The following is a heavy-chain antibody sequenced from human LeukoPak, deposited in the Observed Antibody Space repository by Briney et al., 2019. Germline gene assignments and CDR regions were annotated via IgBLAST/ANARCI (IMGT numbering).Heavy chain of an antibody. CDR3: ARDRGGYGDYRSPLDY. CDR1: GGTFSSYA. V-gene: IGHV1-69*13. CDR2: VIPIFGTA. J-gene: IGHJ4*02. D-gene: IGHD4-17*01. Sequence: GASVKVSCKASGGTFSSYAISWVRQAPGQGLEWMGGVIPIFGTANYAQKFQGRVTITADEPTSTAYMELSSLRSEDTAVYYCARDRGGYGDYRSPLDYWGQGTLVTVSS.